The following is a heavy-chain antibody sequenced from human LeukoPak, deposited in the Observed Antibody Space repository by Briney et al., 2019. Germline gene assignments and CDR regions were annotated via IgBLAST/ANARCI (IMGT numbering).Heavy chain of an antibody. CDR1: GYTFTSYD. J-gene: IGHJ4*02. Sequence: ASVKVSCKASGYTFTSYDINWVRQATGQGLEWMGWMNPNSGNTGYAQKFQGRVTITRNTSISTAYMELSSLRSDDTAVYYCARLPAADGSSSADYWGQGTLVTVSS. D-gene: IGHD6-13*01. CDR2: MNPNSGNT. CDR3: ARLPAADGSSSADY. V-gene: IGHV1-8*03.